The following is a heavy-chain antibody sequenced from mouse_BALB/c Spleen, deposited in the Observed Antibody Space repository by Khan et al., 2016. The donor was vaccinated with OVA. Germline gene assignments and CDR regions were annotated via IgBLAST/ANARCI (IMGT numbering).Heavy chain of an antibody. Sequence: EVQLQQSGPELVKPGASVKISCKASGYSFTGYFMNWVMQSPGKSLEWIGRINPHIGETFYNQKFKGKATLTVDESSRTVHMELRSLASEDSAVYYCARKNGSDFDYWGQGTTLTVSS. V-gene: IGHV1-20*02. CDR2: INPHIGET. CDR1: GYSFTGYF. CDR3: ARKNGSDFDY. J-gene: IGHJ2*01. D-gene: IGHD1-1*01.